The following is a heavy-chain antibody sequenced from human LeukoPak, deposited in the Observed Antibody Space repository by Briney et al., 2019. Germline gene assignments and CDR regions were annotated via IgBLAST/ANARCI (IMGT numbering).Heavy chain of an antibody. J-gene: IGHJ1*01. Sequence: ISSNGGSTYYANSVKGRFTISRDNSKNTLYLQMASLRAEDMAVYYCARDPYSGYDSGYFQHWGQGTLVTVSS. CDR3: ARDPYSGYDSGYFQH. CDR2: ISSNGGST. D-gene: IGHD5-12*01. V-gene: IGHV3-64*01.